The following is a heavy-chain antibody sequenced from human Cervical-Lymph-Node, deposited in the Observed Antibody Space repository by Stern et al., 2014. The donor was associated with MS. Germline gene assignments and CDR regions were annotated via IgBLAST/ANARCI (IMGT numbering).Heavy chain of an antibody. D-gene: IGHD3-10*01. CDR3: ARDRYFGAFDI. Sequence: VQLVESGGGLVQPGGSLRLPCAASGFTFSGSWMTWVRQAPGKGLEWLASIKDDGSDRYYVDSVKGRFTISRDNAKTSLFLQMNGLRAEDTAVYYCARDRYFGAFDIWGQGTMVTVSS. V-gene: IGHV3-7*01. CDR1: GFTFSGSW. J-gene: IGHJ3*02. CDR2: IKDDGSDR.